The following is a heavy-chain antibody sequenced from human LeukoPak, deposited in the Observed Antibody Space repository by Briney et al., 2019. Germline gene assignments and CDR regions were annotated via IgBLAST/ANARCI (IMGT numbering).Heavy chain of an antibody. Sequence: APVKVSCKASGYIFTTYPIYWVRQAPGQGLEWMGWISAYNGNTNYAQKLQGRVTMTTDTSTSTAYMELRSLRSDDTAVYYCARAGWVAVAGFDYWGQGTLVTVSS. J-gene: IGHJ4*02. CDR2: ISAYNGNT. D-gene: IGHD6-19*01. V-gene: IGHV1-18*04. CDR1: GYIFTTYP. CDR3: ARAGWVAVAGFDY.